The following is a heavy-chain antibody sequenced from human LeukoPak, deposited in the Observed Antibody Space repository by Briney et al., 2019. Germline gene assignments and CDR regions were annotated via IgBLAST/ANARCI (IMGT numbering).Heavy chain of an antibody. Sequence: SETLSLTCTVSGGSISNYYWSWIRQPAGKGLEWIGRKYARGSSSYNPPVQSRVTMSVDTSKNQFSLKLRSVTAADTAVYYCARGRYCSADICTGGDSFDIWGQGTMVSVSP. CDR3: ARGRYCSADICTGGDSFDI. D-gene: IGHD2-15*01. V-gene: IGHV4-4*07. CDR1: GGSISNYY. J-gene: IGHJ3*02. CDR2: KYARGSS.